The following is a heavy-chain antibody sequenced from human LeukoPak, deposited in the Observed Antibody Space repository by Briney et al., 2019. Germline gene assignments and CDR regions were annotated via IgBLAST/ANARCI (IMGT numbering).Heavy chain of an antibody. D-gene: IGHD4-17*01. J-gene: IGHJ5*02. V-gene: IGHV4-39*07. CDR2: IFYSGST. CDR3: ASYMTTVTTQGWFDP. Sequence: PSETLSLTCTVSGGSISTSNYYWGWIRQPPGKGLEWIGNIFYSGSTYYGPSLKSRLTISLDTSRNQFSLKLNSVTAADTAVYYCASYMTTVTTQGWFDPWGQGTLVTVSS. CDR1: GGSISTSNYY.